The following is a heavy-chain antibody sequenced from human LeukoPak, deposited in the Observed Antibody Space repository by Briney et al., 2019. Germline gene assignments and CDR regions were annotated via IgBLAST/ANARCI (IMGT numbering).Heavy chain of an antibody. CDR1: GFTFNTYA. CDR3: ARDSIYCRGTTCLLMDV. V-gene: IGHV3-23*01. Sequence: PGGSLRLSCAASGFTFNTYAMSWVRQAPGKGLEWVSMITSGGRSTYYADSVKGRFTISRDNSRNTVYLQMDSLRDEDTAVYYCARDSIYCRGTTCLLMDVWGKGTTVTVSS. J-gene: IGHJ6*04. CDR2: ITSGGRST. D-gene: IGHD1-7*01.